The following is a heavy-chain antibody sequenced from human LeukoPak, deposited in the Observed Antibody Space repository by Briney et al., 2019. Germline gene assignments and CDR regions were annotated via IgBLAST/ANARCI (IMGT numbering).Heavy chain of an antibody. Sequence: ASVKVSCKASGGTFSSYAISWVRQAPGQGLEWMGGIIPIFGTANYAQKFQGRVTITTDESTSTAYMELSSLRSEDTAVYYCARGLEIYSSSRVAFDIWGQGTMVTVSS. CDR3: ARGLEIYSSSRVAFDI. CDR2: IIPIFGTA. CDR1: GGTFSSYA. D-gene: IGHD6-13*01. J-gene: IGHJ3*02. V-gene: IGHV1-69*05.